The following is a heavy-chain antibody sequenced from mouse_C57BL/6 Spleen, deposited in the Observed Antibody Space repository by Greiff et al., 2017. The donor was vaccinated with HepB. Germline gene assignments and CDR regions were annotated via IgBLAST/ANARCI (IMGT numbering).Heavy chain of an antibody. V-gene: IGHV1-52*01. CDR1: GYTFTSYW. CDR2: IDPSDSET. Sequence: VQLQQPGAELVRPGSSVKLSCKASGYTFTSYWMHWVKQRPIQGLEWIGNIDPSDSETHYNQKFKDKATLTVDKSSSTAYMQLSSLTSEDSAVYYCARRGATTVVFDYWGQGTTLTVSS. J-gene: IGHJ2*01. CDR3: ARRGATTVVFDY. D-gene: IGHD1-1*01.